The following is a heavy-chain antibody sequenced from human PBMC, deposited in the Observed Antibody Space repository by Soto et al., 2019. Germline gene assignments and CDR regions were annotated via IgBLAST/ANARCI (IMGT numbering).Heavy chain of an antibody. CDR1: GGSFSGYY. Sequence: PSETLSLTCAVYGGSFSGYYWSWIRQPPGKGLEWIGEINHSGSINYNPSLKSRVTISVDTSKNQFSLKLSSMTAADTAVYYCARGRPLATVTTDGVDLYYWGQGTLVTVSS. J-gene: IGHJ4*02. CDR2: INHSGSI. D-gene: IGHD4-17*01. V-gene: IGHV4-34*01. CDR3: ARGRPLATVTTDGVDLYY.